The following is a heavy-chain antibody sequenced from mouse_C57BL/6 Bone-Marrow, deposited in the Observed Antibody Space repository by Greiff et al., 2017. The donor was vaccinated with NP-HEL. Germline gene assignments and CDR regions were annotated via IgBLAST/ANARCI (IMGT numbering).Heavy chain of an antibody. D-gene: IGHD1-1*01. CDR1: GYTFTGYW. CDR3: ARHYYGSRGGY. CDR2: ILPGSGST. Sequence: QVQLKQSGAELMKPGASVKLSCKATGYTFTGYWIEWVKQSPGHGLEWIGEILPGSGSTTYNEKFKGKATFTADTSSNTAYMQLSSLTTEDSAIYYCARHYYGSRGGYWGQGTTLTVSS. J-gene: IGHJ2*01. V-gene: IGHV1-9*01.